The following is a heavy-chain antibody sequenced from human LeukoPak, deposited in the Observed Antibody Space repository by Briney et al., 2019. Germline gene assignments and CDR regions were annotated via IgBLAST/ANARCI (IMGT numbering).Heavy chain of an antibody. CDR3: ATAAAGTGY. Sequence: GVSLTISCTGSGYSFTSYWIGWVRPMRGKGLEWMGIIYPGDSDIRYSPSFQGQVTISADKSISTAYLQWSSLKASDTAMYYCATAAAGTGYWGQGTLVTVSS. J-gene: IGHJ4*02. CDR1: GYSFTSYW. CDR2: IYPGDSDI. V-gene: IGHV5-51*01. D-gene: IGHD6-13*01.